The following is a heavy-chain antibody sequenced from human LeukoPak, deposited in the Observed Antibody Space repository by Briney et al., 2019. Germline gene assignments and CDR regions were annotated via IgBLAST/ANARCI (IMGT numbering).Heavy chain of an antibody. CDR1: GGSISSYY. D-gene: IGHD6-19*01. J-gene: IGHJ4*02. Sequence: SETLSLTCTVSGGSISSYYWSWIRQPPGKGLEWIGEINHSGSTNYNPSLKSRVTISVDTSKNQFSLKLSSVTAADTAVYYCARPVAGKGYYFDYWGQGTLVTVSS. CDR3: ARPVAGKGYYFDY. CDR2: INHSGST. V-gene: IGHV4-34*01.